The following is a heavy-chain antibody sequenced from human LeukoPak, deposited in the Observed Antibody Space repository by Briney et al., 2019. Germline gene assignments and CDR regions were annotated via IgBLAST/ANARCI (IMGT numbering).Heavy chain of an antibody. V-gene: IGHV3-7*01. J-gene: IGHJ6*02. Sequence: GGSLRLSCAASGVTFSSYWMSWVRQAPGEGLEWVANTNQDGSEEHYADSVKGRFTISRDNAKNSLYLQMNSLRAEDTAVYYCARYCGGDCYGMDVWGQGTTVTVSS. CDR3: ARYCGGDCYGMDV. D-gene: IGHD2-21*01. CDR1: GVTFSSYW. CDR2: TNQDGSEE.